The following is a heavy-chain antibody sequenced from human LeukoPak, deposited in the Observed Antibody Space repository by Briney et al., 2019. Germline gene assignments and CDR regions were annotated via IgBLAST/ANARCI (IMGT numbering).Heavy chain of an antibody. V-gene: IGHV3-7*03. J-gene: IGHJ4*02. CDR3: ARAGNYYDSSGYYYGGGLGYFDY. CDR2: IKQDGSEK. Sequence: GGSLRLSCVASGFTFSGYGMNWVRQAPGKGLEWVANIKQDGSEKYYVDSVKGRFTISRDNAKNSLYLQMNSLRAEDTAVYYCARAGNYYDSSGYYYGGGLGYFDYWGQGTLVTVSS. CDR1: GFTFSGYG. D-gene: IGHD3-22*01.